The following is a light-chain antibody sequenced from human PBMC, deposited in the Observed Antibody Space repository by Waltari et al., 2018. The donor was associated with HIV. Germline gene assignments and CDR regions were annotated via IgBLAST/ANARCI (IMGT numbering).Light chain of an antibody. J-gene: IGKJ5*01. CDR1: QSVGNN. Sequence: EIVMTQSPGTLSVSPGERATLSCRASQSVGNNLAWYQQKAGQAPRLLIYGASTRATGVPVRFTGSGSGTECTLTIGSLRSEDFAVYYCQQYNNWPPITLGQGTRLEIK. CDR2: GAS. V-gene: IGKV3-15*01. CDR3: QQYNNWPPIT.